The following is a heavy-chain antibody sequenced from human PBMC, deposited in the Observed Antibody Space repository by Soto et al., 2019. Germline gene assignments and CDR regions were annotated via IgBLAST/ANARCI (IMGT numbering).Heavy chain of an antibody. V-gene: IGHV3-48*01. CDR3: ARSNRIVGATTGY. J-gene: IGHJ4*02. Sequence: GGSLRLSCAASGFTFSSYSMNWVRQAPGKGLEWVSYISSSSSTIYYADSVKGRFTISRDNSKNTLYLQMNSLRAEDTAVYYCARSNRIVGATTGYWGQGTLVTVSS. D-gene: IGHD1-26*01. CDR1: GFTFSSYS. CDR2: ISSSSSTI.